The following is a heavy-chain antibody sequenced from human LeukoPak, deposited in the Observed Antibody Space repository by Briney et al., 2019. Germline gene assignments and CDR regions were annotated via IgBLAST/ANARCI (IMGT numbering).Heavy chain of an antibody. D-gene: IGHD3-10*02. V-gene: IGHV4-59*01. CDR2: IYYSRST. CDR3: ARSDTYYVKPFDY. CDR1: GGSISSYS. J-gene: IGHJ4*02. Sequence: SETLSLTCTVSGGSISSYSWSWIRQPPGKGPEWIGYIYYSRSTNYNPSLKSRVTISVDTSKDQFSLKLSSVTAADTAVYYCARSDTYYVKPFDYWGRGTLVTVSS.